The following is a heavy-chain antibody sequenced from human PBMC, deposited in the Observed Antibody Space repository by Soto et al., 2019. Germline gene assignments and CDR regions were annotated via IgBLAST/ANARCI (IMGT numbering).Heavy chain of an antibody. Sequence: GGSLRLSCAASGFTFSSYGMHWVRQAPGEGLEWVAVISYDGSNKYYADSVKGRFTISRDNSKNTLYLQMNSLRDEDTAVYYCAKDTQPAYSSSWYLRPPGYYYYGMDVWGQGTTVTVSS. CDR2: ISYDGSNK. CDR1: GFTFSSYG. CDR3: AKDTQPAYSSSWYLRPPGYYYYGMDV. V-gene: IGHV3-30*18. D-gene: IGHD6-13*01. J-gene: IGHJ6*02.